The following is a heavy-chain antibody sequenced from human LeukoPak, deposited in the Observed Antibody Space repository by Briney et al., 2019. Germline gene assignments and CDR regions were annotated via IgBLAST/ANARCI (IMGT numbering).Heavy chain of an antibody. D-gene: IGHD5-12*01. CDR2: ISGSGGST. J-gene: IGHJ4*02. CDR1: GFTFSSYA. V-gene: IGHV3-23*01. CDR3: ARDILTKQAYSGYDN. Sequence: PGGSLRLSCAASGFTFSSYAMSWVRQAPGKGLEWVSAISGSGGSTYYADSVKGRFTISRDNSKNTLYLQMNSLRDEDTAVYYCARDILTKQAYSGYDNWGQGTLVTVSS.